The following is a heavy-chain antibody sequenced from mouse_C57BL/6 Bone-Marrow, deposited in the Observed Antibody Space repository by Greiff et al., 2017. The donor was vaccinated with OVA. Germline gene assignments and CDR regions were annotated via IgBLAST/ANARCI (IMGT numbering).Heavy chain of an antibody. CDR2: ISYDGSN. CDR1: GYSITSGYY. D-gene: IGHD1-1*01. J-gene: IGHJ1*03. CDR3: AIYYYGSSYWYFDV. V-gene: IGHV3-6*01. Sequence: EVKLMESGPGLVKPSQSLSLTCSVTGYSITSGYYWNWIRQFPGNKLEWMGYISYDGSNNYNPSLKNRISITRDTSKNQFFLKLNSVTTEDSATYDCAIYYYGSSYWYFDVWGTGTTVTVSS.